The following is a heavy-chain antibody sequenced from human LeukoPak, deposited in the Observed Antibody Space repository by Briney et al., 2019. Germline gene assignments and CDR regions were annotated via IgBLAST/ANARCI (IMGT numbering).Heavy chain of an antibody. CDR1: GFTFSSYS. CDR2: ISSSSSYI. J-gene: IGHJ3*01. D-gene: IGHD3-10*01. Sequence: GGSLRLSCAASGFTFSSYSMNWVRQAPGKGLEWVSSISSSSSYIYYADSVKGRFTISRDNAKNSLYLQMNSLRPEDTAVYYCASGVSIWLGNAFDFWGQGTMVTVSS. CDR3: ASGVSIWLGNAFDF. V-gene: IGHV3-21*01.